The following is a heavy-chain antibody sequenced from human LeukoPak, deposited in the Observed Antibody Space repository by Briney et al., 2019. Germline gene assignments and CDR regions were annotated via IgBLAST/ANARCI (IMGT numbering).Heavy chain of an antibody. Sequence: GGSLRLSCAASGLTLSPYWMHWVRQAPGKGLVWVSPISTDGTVTTYADSVMGRFTISRNNAKSTLYLQMNSLRAEDTAVYYCARGGSGFERYFDLWGRGTLVTVS. D-gene: IGHD6-19*01. V-gene: IGHV3-74*01. J-gene: IGHJ2*01. CDR1: GLTLSPYW. CDR2: ISTDGTVT. CDR3: ARGGSGFERYFDL.